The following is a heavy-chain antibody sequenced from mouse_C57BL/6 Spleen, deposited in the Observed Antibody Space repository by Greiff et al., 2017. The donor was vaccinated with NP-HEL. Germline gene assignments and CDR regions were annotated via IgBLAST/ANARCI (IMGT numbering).Heavy chain of an antibody. V-gene: IGHV1-55*01. CDR3: ARDGSRSVYYFDY. CDR2: IYPGSGST. Sequence: QVQLKESGAELVKPGASVKMSCKASGYTFTSYWITWVKQRPGQGLEWIGDIYPGSGSTNYNEKFKSKATLTVDTSSSTAYMQLSSLTSEDSAVYYCARDGSRSVYYFDYWGQGTTLTVSS. CDR1: GYTFTSYW. J-gene: IGHJ2*01. D-gene: IGHD1-1*01.